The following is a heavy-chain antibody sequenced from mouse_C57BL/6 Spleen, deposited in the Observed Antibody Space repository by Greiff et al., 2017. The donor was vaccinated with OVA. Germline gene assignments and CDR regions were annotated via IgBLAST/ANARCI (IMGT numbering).Heavy chain of an antibody. Sequence: VQLQQSGPELVKPGASVKISCKASGYAFSSSWMNWVKQRPGKGLEWIGRIYPGDGDTNYNGKFKGKATLTADKSSSASYMQLSSLTSEDSAVYFCARDGSHYAIDYWGQGTSVTVSS. CDR2: IYPGDGDT. V-gene: IGHV1-82*01. J-gene: IGHJ4*01. D-gene: IGHD1-1*01. CDR1: GYAFSSSW. CDR3: ARDGSHYAIDY.